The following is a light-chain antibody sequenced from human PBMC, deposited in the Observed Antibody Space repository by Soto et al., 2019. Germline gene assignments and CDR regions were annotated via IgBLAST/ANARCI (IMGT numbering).Light chain of an antibody. CDR3: GAWDDSVGTYV. V-gene: IGLV1-51*02. CDR2: ENN. CDR1: SSNIGTSS. J-gene: IGLJ1*01. Sequence: QSVLTQPPSVSAAPGQRVTISCSGSSSNIGTSSVSWYQHLPGTVPKLLMYENNERPSGIPDRFSGSKSATSATLDITGLQTGDEADYYCGAWDDSVGTYVFGTGTKVNVL.